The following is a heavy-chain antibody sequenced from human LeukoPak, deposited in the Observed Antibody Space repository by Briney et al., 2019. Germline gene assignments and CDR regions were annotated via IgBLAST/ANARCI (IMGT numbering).Heavy chain of an antibody. V-gene: IGHV3-23*01. CDR1: GFTFSSYA. Sequence: GGSLRLSCAASGFTFSSYAMSWVRQAPGKGLEWVSAISGSGGSTYYADSVKGRFTISRDNSKNTLYLQMNSLRAEDTAVYYCAKRVTPGGPYYYGMDVWGQGTTVTVSS. CDR3: AKRVTPGGPYYYGMDV. CDR2: ISGSGGST. D-gene: IGHD4-23*01. J-gene: IGHJ6*02.